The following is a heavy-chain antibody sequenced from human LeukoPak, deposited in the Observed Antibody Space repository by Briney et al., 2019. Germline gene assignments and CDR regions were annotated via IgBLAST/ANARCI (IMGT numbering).Heavy chain of an antibody. CDR2: INYSGIT. CDR3: ASQYCSGGTCHADY. D-gene: IGHD2-15*01. V-gene: IGHV4-39*07. Sequence: SETLSLTCIVSGGSISSSNYYWGWIRQPPGKGLEWIGIINYSGITYYNPSLKSRVTISVDTSKNQFSLKLSSVTAADTAAYYCASQYCSGGTCHADYWGQGTLVTVSS. CDR1: GGSISSSNYY. J-gene: IGHJ4*02.